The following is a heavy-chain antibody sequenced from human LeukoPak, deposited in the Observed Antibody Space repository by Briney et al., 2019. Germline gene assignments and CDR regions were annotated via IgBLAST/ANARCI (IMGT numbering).Heavy chain of an antibody. V-gene: IGHV4-39*02. J-gene: IGHJ4*02. CDR2: IFYSGST. Sequence: SETLSLTCTVSGGSISSSSYSWGWIRQPPGKGLEWIGSIFYSGSTYYNPSLKSRVTISLDTSKNQFSLQLNSVTPEDTAVYYCARDRWSYYFDYWGQGALVTVSS. D-gene: IGHD6-13*01. CDR1: GGSISSSSYS. CDR3: ARDRWSYYFDY.